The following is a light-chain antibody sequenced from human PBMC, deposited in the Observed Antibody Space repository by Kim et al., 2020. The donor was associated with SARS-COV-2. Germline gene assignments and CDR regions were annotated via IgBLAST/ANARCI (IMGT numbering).Light chain of an antibody. CDR3: QQYGSSPR. CDR2: GAS. J-gene: IGKJ4*01. CDR1: QSVTSNY. V-gene: IGKV3-20*01. Sequence: LSPGERATLSGRASQSVTSNYLAWYQKKPGQTPRLLIYGASSRATGIPDRFSGSGSGTDFTLTISRLEPEDFAVYYCQQYGSSPRFGGGTKVDIK.